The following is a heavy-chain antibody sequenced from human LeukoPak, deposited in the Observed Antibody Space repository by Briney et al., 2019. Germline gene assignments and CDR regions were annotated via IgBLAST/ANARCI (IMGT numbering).Heavy chain of an antibody. J-gene: IGHJ4*02. D-gene: IGHD6-19*01. CDR3: ARHGPRDNARIAVAGTSGYYFDY. Sequence: SETLSLTCTVSGYSISTGYYWDWIRQPPGQGLEWIGEINHSGSTNYNPSLKSRVTISVDTSKNQFSLKLSSVTAADTAVYYCARHGPRDNARIAVAGTSGYYFDYWGQGTLVTVSS. V-gene: IGHV4-38-2*02. CDR2: INHSGST. CDR1: GYSISTGYY.